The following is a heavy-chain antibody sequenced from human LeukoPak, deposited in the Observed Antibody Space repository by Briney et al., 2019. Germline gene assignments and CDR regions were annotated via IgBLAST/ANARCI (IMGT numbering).Heavy chain of an antibody. D-gene: IGHD3-22*01. CDR2: ISSSGSTI. CDR1: GFTFSDYY. Sequence: GGSLRLSCAASGFTFSDYYMRWIRQAPGKGLEWVSYISSSGSTIYYADSVKGRFTISRDNAKNSLYLQMNSLRAEDTAVYYCARPYYYDSSGNPPHFWGQGTLVTVSS. J-gene: IGHJ4*02. CDR3: ARPYYYDSSGNPPHF. V-gene: IGHV3-11*04.